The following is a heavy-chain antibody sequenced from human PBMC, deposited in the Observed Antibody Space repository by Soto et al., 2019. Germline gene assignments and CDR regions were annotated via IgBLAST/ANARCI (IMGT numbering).Heavy chain of an antibody. D-gene: IGHD2-21*01. CDR1: GLSLSTSGVI. CDR2: IYWDDDN. CDR3: AHFHSGRGYSYGMAV. V-gene: IGHV2-5*02. Sequence: QITLKESGPTLVKPTQTLTLTCTFSGLSLSTSGVIVGWIRKPPGTPLELLELIYWDDDNRYRPSLESRLTTTKATSKNRGVLTMINVDPVDTGTYYCAHFHSGRGYSYGMAVWGQGTTVTVS. J-gene: IGHJ6*02.